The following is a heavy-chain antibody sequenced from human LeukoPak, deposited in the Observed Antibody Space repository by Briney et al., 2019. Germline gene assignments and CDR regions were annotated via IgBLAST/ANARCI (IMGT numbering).Heavy chain of an antibody. D-gene: IGHD1-26*01. CDR1: GGSISSYN. CDR3: ARRGGGSYFQ. CDR2: IYYSGST. Sequence: SETLSLTCTVSGGSISSYNCSWIRHPPGKGQGLVWYIYYSGSTNYNPSLKSRVTISVDTSKNQFSLKLSSVTAADTAVYYCARRGGGSYFQWGQGTLVTVSS. J-gene: IGHJ4*02. V-gene: IGHV4-59*08.